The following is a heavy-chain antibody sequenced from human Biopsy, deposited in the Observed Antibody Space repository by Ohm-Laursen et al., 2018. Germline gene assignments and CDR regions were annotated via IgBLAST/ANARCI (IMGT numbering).Heavy chain of an antibody. CDR2: IWYDGTNE. CDR1: GFTFGHYA. J-gene: IGHJ2*01. D-gene: IGHD6-19*01. Sequence: SLRLSCTASGFTFGHYAMHWVRQAPGKGREWISLIWYDGTNEDYADSVKGRFTISRDNSKNTLYLQINTLTLEDTAFYYCARGLSSGWYGYFDVWGRGTLVTVSS. CDR3: ARGLSSGWYGYFDV. V-gene: IGHV3-33*04.